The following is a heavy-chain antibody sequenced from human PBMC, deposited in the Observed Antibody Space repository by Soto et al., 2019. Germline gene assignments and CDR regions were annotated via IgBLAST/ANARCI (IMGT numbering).Heavy chain of an antibody. CDR2: IYYIGST. Sequence: SETLSLTCTVSGGSISSYYWSWIRQPPGKGLEWIGYIYYIGSTNYNPSLKSRVTISVDTSKNQFSLKLSSVTAADTAVYYCARGLRRQLLNWFDPCGQGTLVTVYS. CDR3: ARGLRRQLLNWFDP. CDR1: GGSISSYY. V-gene: IGHV4-59*01. J-gene: IGHJ5*02. D-gene: IGHD2-2*01.